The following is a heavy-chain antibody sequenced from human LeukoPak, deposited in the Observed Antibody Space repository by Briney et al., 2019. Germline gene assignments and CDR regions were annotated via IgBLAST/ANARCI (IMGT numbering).Heavy chain of an antibody. D-gene: IGHD6-19*01. V-gene: IGHV4-59*01. Sequence: SETLSLTCTVSDDSISIYYWSWIRQPPGKGLEWIGYIYYSGSTNYNPSLKSRVTISVDTSKNQFSLKLSSVTAADTAVYYCARGLGYSSGWPNDAFDIWGQGTMVTVSS. CDR2: IYYSGST. J-gene: IGHJ3*02. CDR3: ARGLGYSSGWPNDAFDI. CDR1: DDSISIYY.